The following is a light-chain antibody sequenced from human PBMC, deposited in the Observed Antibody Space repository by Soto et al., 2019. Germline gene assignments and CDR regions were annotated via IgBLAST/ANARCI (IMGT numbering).Light chain of an antibody. CDR3: QQYYITPWT. V-gene: IGKV4-1*01. Sequence: DIVLTQSPDSLAVSLGERATINCKSSQSVLYSSNNKNYLAWYQQKPGQPPKLLIDWASTRESGVPDRFSGSGSGTDFTLTISSLQAEDVAVYYCQQYYITPWTFDQGTKVEIK. CDR2: WAS. CDR1: QSVLYSSNNKNY. J-gene: IGKJ1*01.